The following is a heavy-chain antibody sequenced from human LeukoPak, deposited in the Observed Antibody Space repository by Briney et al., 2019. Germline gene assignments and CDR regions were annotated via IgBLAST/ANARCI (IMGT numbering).Heavy chain of an antibody. CDR2: IYYSGST. CDR3: ARDPYYYDSSGYYDAFDI. D-gene: IGHD3-22*01. J-gene: IGHJ3*02. CDR1: GGSISSGGYY. V-gene: IGHV4-31*03. Sequence: SQTVSLTCTVSGGSISSGGYYWSWIRQHPGKGLEWIGYIYYSGSTYYNPSLKSRVTISVDTSKNQFSLKLSSVTAADTAVYYCARDPYYYDSSGYYDAFDIWGQGTMVTVSS.